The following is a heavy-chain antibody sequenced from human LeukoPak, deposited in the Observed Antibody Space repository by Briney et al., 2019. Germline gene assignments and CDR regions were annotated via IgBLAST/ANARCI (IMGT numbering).Heavy chain of an antibody. Sequence: PSETLSLTCTVSGYSISSGYLWGWIRQSPGKGLEWIGSTYHGGTTYSNPSLKSRVIISEDTSKNQFSLKLSSVTAADTAVYYCARGSGDWTYYFDYWGQGTLVTVSS. J-gene: IGHJ4*02. CDR1: GYSISSGYL. D-gene: IGHD2-21*02. CDR3: ARGSGDWTYYFDY. CDR2: TYHGGTT. V-gene: IGHV4-38-2*02.